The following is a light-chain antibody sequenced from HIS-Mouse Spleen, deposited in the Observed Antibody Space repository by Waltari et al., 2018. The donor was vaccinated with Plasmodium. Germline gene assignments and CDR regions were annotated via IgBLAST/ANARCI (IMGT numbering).Light chain of an antibody. Sequence: SYELTQPPSVSVSPGPTARITFSGDALPQQYAYWYQQKSGQAPVLVIYEDSKRPPGIPERFSGSSSGTMATLTISGAQVEDEADYYCYSTDSSGNHRVFGGGTKLTVL. CDR2: EDS. CDR3: YSTDSSGNHRV. CDR1: ALPQQY. V-gene: IGLV3-10*01. J-gene: IGLJ3*02.